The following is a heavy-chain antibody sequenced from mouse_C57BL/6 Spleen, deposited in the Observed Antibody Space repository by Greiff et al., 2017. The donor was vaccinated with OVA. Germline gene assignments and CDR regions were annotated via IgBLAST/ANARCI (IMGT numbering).Heavy chain of an antibody. Sequence: VQLQQSGPELVKPGASVKMSCKASGYTFTDYYMHWVKQKPGKGLAWIGEIYPGSGNTYYNEKFKGKATLTADTSSSTAYMQLSSLTSEDSAVYFCARVLLRHDYWGQGTTLTVSS. D-gene: IGHD1-1*01. CDR3: RVLLRHDY. J-gene: IGHJ2*01. V-gene: IGHV1-83*01. CDR1: YTFTDYYM. CDR2: YPGSGNTY.